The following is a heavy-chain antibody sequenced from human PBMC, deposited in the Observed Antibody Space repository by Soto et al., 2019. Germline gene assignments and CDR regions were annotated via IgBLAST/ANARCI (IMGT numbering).Heavy chain of an antibody. J-gene: IGHJ3*02. CDR3: ARDDLGRFAFDI. CDR2: TYYMSNWYN. V-gene: IGHV6-1*01. D-gene: IGHD3-16*01. CDR1: GDNVSTRSAT. Sequence: PSQTLSLTCAISGDNVSTRSATWNWIRQSPSRGLEWLGRTYYMSNWYNDYAISVKSRITINPDPSKNQFSLQVNSVTPEDTAVYYCARDDLGRFAFDIWGQGTMVTVS.